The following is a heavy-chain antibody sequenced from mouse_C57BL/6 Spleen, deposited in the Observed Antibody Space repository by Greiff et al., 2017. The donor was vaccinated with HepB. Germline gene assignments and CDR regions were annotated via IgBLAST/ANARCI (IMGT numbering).Heavy chain of an antibody. V-gene: IGHV1-50*01. J-gene: IGHJ3*01. CDR2: IDPSDSYT. Sequence: VKQSCKASGYTFTSYWMQWVKQRPGQGLEWIGEIDPSDSYTNYNQKFKGKATLTVDTSSSTAYMQLSSLTSEDSAVYYCARGTEVEGRFAYWGQGTLVTVSA. CDR1: GYTFTSYW. CDR3: ARGTEVEGRFAY. D-gene: IGHD1-1*01.